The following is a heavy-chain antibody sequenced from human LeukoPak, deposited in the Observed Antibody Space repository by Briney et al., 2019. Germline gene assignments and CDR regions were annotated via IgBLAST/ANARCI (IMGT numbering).Heavy chain of an antibody. V-gene: IGHV4-34*01. Sequence: SETLSLTCAVYGGSFSGYYWSWIRQPPGKGLEWIGEINHSGSTNYNPSLKSRVTISVDTSKNQFSLKLSSVTAADTAVYYCASTLYGGNSGYWGQGTLVTVSS. CDR2: INHSGST. CDR3: ASTLYGGNSGY. J-gene: IGHJ4*02. D-gene: IGHD4-23*01. CDR1: GGSFSGYY.